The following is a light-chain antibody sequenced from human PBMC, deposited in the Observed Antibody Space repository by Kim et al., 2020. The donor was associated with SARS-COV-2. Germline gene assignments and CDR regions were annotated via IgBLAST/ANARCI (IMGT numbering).Light chain of an antibody. CDR1: QDIINS. Sequence: DIVMTQSPPPLSVSPGDRATLSCRASQDIINSLAWYQQKPGQAPRLLIYGAVTRATGVPDRFSGRQSGTEFTLTISSLQSEDSAVYYCQQYRTWPLFGPGTKLEI. CDR3: QQYRTWPL. J-gene: IGKJ2*01. V-gene: IGKV3-15*01. CDR2: GAV.